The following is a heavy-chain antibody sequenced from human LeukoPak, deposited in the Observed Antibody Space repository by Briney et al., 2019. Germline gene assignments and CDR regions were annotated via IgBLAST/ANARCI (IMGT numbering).Heavy chain of an antibody. CDR1: GGSISSGGYY. CDR2: IYYSGST. J-gene: IGHJ3*02. V-gene: IGHV4-31*03. D-gene: IGHD2-15*01. CDR3: ARDPSPRLGYCSGGSCYGAFDI. Sequence: SETLSLTCTVSGGSISSGGYYWSWIRQHPGKGLEWIGYIYYSGSTYYNPSLKSRVTISVDTSKNQFSLKLSSVTAADTAVYYCARDPSPRLGYCSGGSCYGAFDIWGQGTMVTVS.